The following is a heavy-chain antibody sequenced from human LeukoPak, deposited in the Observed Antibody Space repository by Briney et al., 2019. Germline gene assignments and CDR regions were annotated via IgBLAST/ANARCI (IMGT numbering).Heavy chain of an antibody. CDR3: ARDLGSSTPRGY. J-gene: IGHJ4*02. Sequence: TSETLSLTCAVSGGSISSSNWWNWVRQPPGKGLEWIGEIYHSGSTNYNPSLKSRAYIAVDKSNNQLSLRLTSVTAADTAIYYCARDLGSSTPRGYWGQGTLVTVSS. V-gene: IGHV4-4*02. CDR2: IYHSGST. D-gene: IGHD6-13*01. CDR1: GGSISSSNW.